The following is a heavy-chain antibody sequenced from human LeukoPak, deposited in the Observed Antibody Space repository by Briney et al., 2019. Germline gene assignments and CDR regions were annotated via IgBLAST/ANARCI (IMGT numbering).Heavy chain of an antibody. CDR2: IYYSGST. CDR3: ARHGYYDILTGYYPYNWFDP. V-gene: IGHV4-39*01. J-gene: IGHJ5*02. CDR1: GGSISSSSYY. Sequence: PSETLSLTCTVPGGSISSSSYYWGWIRQPPGKGLEWIGSIYYSGSTYYNPSLKSRVTISVDTSKNPFSLKLSSVTAADTAVYYCARHGYYDILTGYYPYNWFDPWGQGTLVTVSS. D-gene: IGHD3-9*01.